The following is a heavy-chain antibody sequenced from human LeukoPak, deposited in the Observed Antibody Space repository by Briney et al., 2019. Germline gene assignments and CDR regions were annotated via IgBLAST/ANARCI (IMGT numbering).Heavy chain of an antibody. J-gene: IGHJ3*02. D-gene: IGHD5/OR15-5a*01. CDR1: GYTFTGYY. CDR2: INPNSGGT. CDR3: ARAGEALRLHAFDI. V-gene: IGHV1-2*02. Sequence: ASVKVSCKASGYTFTGYYMHWVRQAPGQGLEWMGWINPNSGGTNYAQKFQGRVTMTRDTSISTAYMELSRLRSDDTAVYYCARAGEALRLHAFDIWGQGTMVTVFS.